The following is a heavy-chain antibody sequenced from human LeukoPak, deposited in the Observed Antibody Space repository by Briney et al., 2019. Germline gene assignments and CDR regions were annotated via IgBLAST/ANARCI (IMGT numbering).Heavy chain of an antibody. CDR2: ISAYNGNT. D-gene: IGHD3-22*01. Sequence: GASVKVSCKASGYTFTNYGISWVRQAPGQGLEWMGWISAYNGNTNYAQKVQGRVTMTTDTSTSTAYMELRSLRSDDTAVYYCARTGCDSSGYYYKHWGQGTLVTVSS. V-gene: IGHV1-18*01. J-gene: IGHJ1*01. CDR3: ARTGCDSSGYYYKH. CDR1: GYTFTNYG.